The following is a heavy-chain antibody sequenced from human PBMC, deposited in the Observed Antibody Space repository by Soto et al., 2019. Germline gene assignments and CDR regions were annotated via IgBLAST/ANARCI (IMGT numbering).Heavy chain of an antibody. Sequence: GGSLRLSCAASGFTFSDYYMNWIRQAPGKGLEWVSYISSGAITIYYADSVKGRFTISRDNAKNSLYLQMNSLRSEDTAVYYCARDLFTNPDFDYWGQGTLVTVSS. CDR1: GFTFSDYY. J-gene: IGHJ4*02. V-gene: IGHV3-11*04. D-gene: IGHD2-8*01. CDR2: ISSGAITI. CDR3: ARDLFTNPDFDY.